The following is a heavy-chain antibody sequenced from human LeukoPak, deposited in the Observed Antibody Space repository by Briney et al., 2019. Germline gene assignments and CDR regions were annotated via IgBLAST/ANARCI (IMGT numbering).Heavy chain of an antibody. J-gene: IGHJ5*02. CDR2: ISTNNGNT. D-gene: IGHD2-21*01. Sequence: GASVKVSCKASGYTFTSYGISWVRQAPGQGLEWMGWISTNNGNTNYAQKLQGRVTMTTDTSTSTAYMELSSLRSEDTAVYYCATDYSATPLRFDPWGQGTLVTVSS. CDR1: GYTFTSYG. V-gene: IGHV1-18*01. CDR3: ATDYSATPLRFDP.